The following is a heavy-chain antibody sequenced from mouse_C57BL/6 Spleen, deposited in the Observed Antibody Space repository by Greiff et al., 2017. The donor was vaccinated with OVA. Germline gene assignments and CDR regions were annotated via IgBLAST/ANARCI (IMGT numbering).Heavy chain of an antibody. CDR1: GYTFTSYW. Sequence: QVQLQQPGAELVRPGSSVKLSCKASGYTFTSYWMDWVKQRPGQGLEWIGNIYPSDSETHYNQKFKDKATLTVDKSSSTAYMQLSSLTSEDSAVYYCARGYDGYYVDAWFAYWGQGTLVTVSA. CDR3: ARGYDGYYVDAWFAY. J-gene: IGHJ3*01. D-gene: IGHD2-3*01. V-gene: IGHV1-61*01. CDR2: IYPSDSET.